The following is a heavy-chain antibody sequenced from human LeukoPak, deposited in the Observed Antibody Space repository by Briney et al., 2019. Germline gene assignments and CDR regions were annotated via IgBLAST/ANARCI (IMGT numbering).Heavy chain of an antibody. D-gene: IGHD5-18*01. J-gene: IGHJ6*03. V-gene: IGHV3-7*01. CDR1: GFTFSSYW. Sequence: PGGSLRLSCAASGFTFSSYWMSWVRQAPGKGLEWVANIKQDGSENNYVDSVKGRFTISRDNAENSLFLQMNSLRVGDTAVYYCARIQLWDMDVWGKGTTVSVSS. CDR3: ARIQLWDMDV. CDR2: IKQDGSEN.